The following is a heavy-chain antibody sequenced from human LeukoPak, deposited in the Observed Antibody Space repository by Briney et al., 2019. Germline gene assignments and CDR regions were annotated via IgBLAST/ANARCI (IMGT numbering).Heavy chain of an antibody. V-gene: IGHV3-48*03. CDR1: GFTLSSYE. J-gene: IGHJ4*02. CDR2: ISSTGSAI. CDR3: ATVKGQLVYFDY. D-gene: IGHD6-13*01. Sequence: GGSLRLSCAASGFTLSSYEMNWVRQAPGKGLEWVSYISSTGSAIYYADSVKGRFTISRDNAKNSLYLQMNSLRAEDTAVYYCATVKGQLVYFDYWGQGTLVTVSS.